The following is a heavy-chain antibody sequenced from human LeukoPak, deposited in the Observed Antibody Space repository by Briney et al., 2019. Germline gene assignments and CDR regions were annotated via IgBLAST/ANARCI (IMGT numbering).Heavy chain of an antibody. V-gene: IGHV4-39*01. CDR2: IYYSGTT. Sequence: KPSETLSLTCTVSGGSISSSSFYWGWIRQPPGKGLEWIAIIYYSGTTYYNPSLKSRVTISVDTSKNQLSLKLSSVTAADTAVYYCASVRRGFGESSKYNAYYYMGVWGKGTTVTISS. CDR1: GGSISSSSFY. D-gene: IGHD3-10*01. J-gene: IGHJ6*03. CDR3: ASVRRGFGESSKYNAYYYMGV.